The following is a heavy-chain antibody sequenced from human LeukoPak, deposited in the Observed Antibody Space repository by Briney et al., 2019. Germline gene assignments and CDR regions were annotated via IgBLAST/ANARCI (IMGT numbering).Heavy chain of an antibody. CDR1: GASISSYY. D-gene: IGHD4-17*01. CDR3: ARCYGDYVGPYYFDY. J-gene: IGHJ4*02. Sequence: PSETLSLTCTVSGASISSYYWSWIRQTPGKGLEWIGYIYYSGSTNYNPSLKSRVTISVDTSKNQFSLKLSSVTAADTAVYYCARCYGDYVGPYYFDYWGQGTLVTVSS. CDR2: IYYSGST. V-gene: IGHV4-59*01.